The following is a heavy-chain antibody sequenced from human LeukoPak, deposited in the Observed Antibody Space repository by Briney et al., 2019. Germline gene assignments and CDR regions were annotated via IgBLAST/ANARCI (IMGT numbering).Heavy chain of an antibody. D-gene: IGHD5-18*01. CDR1: GYALTELS. J-gene: IGHJ4*02. Sequence: ASVKVSCKVSGYALTELSMHWVRQAPGKGLEWMGGFDPEDGETIYAQKFQGRVTMTEDTSTDTAYMELSSLRSEDTAVYYCAHGAGGGYSYGYVDYWGQGILVTVSS. V-gene: IGHV1-24*01. CDR3: AHGAGGGYSYGYVDY. CDR2: FDPEDGET.